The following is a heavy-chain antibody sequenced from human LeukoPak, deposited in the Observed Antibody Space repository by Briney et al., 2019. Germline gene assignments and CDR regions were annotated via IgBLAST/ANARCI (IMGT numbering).Heavy chain of an antibody. CDR2: INANNGKT. V-gene: IGHV1-18*01. CDR1: GYTFTSYG. J-gene: IGHJ6*02. Sequence: ASVKVSCKASGYTFTSYGISWVRQAPGQGLEWMGWINANNGKTNYAQKLQGRVTMTTDTSTTTAYMELRSLRSDDTAVYYCARSNQARYYDGMDVWGQGTTVTVSS. CDR3: ARSNQARYYDGMDV.